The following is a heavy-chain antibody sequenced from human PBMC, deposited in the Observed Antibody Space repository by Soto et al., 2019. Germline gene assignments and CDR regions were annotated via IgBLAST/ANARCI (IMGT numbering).Heavy chain of an antibody. CDR2: IYTSATT. CDR1: GDSISNLYYF. J-gene: IGHJ5*01. CDR3: ARGRYCLTGRCFPNWLDS. Sequence: PSQTLSLTCSVSGDSISNLYYFWAWIRQPAGQALEYIGYIYTSATTYYNPSFESRVAISVDTSKSQFSLNVTSVTAADTAVYFWARGRYCLTGRCFPNWLDSWGQGAMVTVSS. D-gene: IGHD7-27*01. V-gene: IGHV4-30-4*01.